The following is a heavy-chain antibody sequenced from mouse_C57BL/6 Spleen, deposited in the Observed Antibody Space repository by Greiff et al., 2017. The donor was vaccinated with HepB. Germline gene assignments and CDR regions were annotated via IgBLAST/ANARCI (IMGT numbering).Heavy chain of an antibody. Sequence: QVQLQQSGAELVKPGASVKLSCKASGYTFTSYWMHWVKQRPGQGLEWIGMIHPNSGSTNYNEKFKSKATLTVDKSSSTAYMQLSSLTSEDSAVYYCARSTAQATSFDYWGQGTTLTVSS. V-gene: IGHV1-64*01. D-gene: IGHD3-2*02. CDR1: GYTFTSYW. CDR3: ARSTAQATSFDY. J-gene: IGHJ2*01. CDR2: IHPNSGST.